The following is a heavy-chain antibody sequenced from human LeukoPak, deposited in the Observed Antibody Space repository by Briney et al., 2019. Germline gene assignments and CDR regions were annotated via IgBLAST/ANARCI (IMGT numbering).Heavy chain of an antibody. CDR1: GGTFSSYA. Sequence: GASVKVSCKASGGTFSSYAISWVRQAPGQGLEWMGGIIPIFGTANYAQKFQGRVTITADESTSTAYMELSSLRSEDTAVYYCASLAELERSGSWGQGTLVTVSS. V-gene: IGHV1-69*13. D-gene: IGHD1-1*01. CDR3: ASLAELERSGS. CDR2: IIPIFGTA. J-gene: IGHJ4*02.